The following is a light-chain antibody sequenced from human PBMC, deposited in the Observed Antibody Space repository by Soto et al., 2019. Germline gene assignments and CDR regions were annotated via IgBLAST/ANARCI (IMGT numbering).Light chain of an antibody. CDR1: STDVGGYNY. V-gene: IGLV2-14*01. CDR2: DVS. J-gene: IGLJ1*01. CDR3: SSYTSSGTYV. Sequence: QSALTQPASVSGSPGQSITISCAGSSTDVGGYNYVSWYQQHPGKAPKLMIYDVSNRPSGGSYRFSGSKSDNTASLAISGLQAEDEADYYCSSYTSSGTYVFGTGTKLTVL.